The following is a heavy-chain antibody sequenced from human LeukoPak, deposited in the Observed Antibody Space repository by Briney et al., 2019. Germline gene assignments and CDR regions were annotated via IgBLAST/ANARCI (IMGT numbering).Heavy chain of an antibody. V-gene: IGHV1-18*01. J-gene: IGHJ5*02. D-gene: IGHD6-13*01. CDR2: ISAYNGNT. Sequence: AASVKVSCKASGGTFSSYAISWVRQAPGQGLEWMGWISAYNGNTNYAQKLQGRVTMTTDTSTSTAYMELRSLRSDDTAVYYCAREKGIAAAGKWFDPWGQGTLATVSS. CDR3: AREKGIAAAGKWFDP. CDR1: GGTFSSYA.